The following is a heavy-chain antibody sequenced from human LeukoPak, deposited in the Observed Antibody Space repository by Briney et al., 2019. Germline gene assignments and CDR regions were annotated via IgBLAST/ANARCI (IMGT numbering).Heavy chain of an antibody. CDR1: GSSITSEYY. CDR3: ASRGYYGSGTRGAYDY. J-gene: IGHJ4*02. Sequence: SETLSLTCSVSGSSITSEYYWGWIRQAPAKGLEWVGTIYHSGSTYYNPALRSRVTISVDTSRNHFSLKLSSVTAADTAVYYCASRGYYGSGTRGAYDYWGQGTLVTVSS. V-gene: IGHV4-38-2*02. CDR2: IYHSGST. D-gene: IGHD3-10*01.